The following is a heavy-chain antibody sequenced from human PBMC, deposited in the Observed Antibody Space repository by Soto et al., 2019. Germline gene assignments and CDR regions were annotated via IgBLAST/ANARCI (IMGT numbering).Heavy chain of an antibody. Sequence: SETLSDAWAGSGYSIARRYHLACFRQSPGKGLEWIGSIYHAGSVYYNPSLNSRVAVSLDTSKNHFSLKLTSVTAADTAVYNFVRCFAYYR. CDR1: GYSIARRYH. D-gene: IGHD3-16*01. V-gene: IGHV4-38-2*01. CDR2: IYHAGSV. J-gene: IGHJ6*01. CDR3: VRCFAYYR.